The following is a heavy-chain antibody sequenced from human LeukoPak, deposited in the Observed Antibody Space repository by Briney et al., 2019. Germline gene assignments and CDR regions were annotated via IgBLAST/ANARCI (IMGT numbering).Heavy chain of an antibody. CDR2: IYYSGST. CDR1: GGSISSYY. D-gene: IGHD3-16*01. V-gene: IGHV4-59*01. Sequence: PSETLSLTCTVSGGSISSYYWSWIRQPPGKGLEWIGYIYYSGSTDYNPSLKSRVTISVDTSKNQFSLKLSSVTAADTAVYYCARGRHGDHIWGSYTGYGMDVWGQGTTVTVSS. CDR3: ARGRHGDHIWGSYTGYGMDV. J-gene: IGHJ6*02.